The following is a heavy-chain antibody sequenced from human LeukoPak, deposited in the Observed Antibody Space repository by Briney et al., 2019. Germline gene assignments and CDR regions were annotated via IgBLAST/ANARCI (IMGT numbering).Heavy chain of an antibody. CDR3: AKDITYYYDSSGYLTSLGAFDY. D-gene: IGHD3-22*01. V-gene: IGHV3-23*01. CDR2: ISGSGGST. Sequence: GGSLRLSCAASGFTFSSYAMSWVRQAPGKGLEWVSAISGSGGSTYYADSVKGRFTISRDNSKNTLYLQMNSLRAEDTAVYYCAKDITYYYDSSGYLTSLGAFDYWGQGTLVTVSP. CDR1: GFTFSSYA. J-gene: IGHJ4*02.